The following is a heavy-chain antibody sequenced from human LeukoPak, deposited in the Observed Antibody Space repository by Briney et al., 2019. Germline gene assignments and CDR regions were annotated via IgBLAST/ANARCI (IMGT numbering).Heavy chain of an antibody. J-gene: IGHJ5*02. V-gene: IGHV4-39*01. CDR1: GGSISSSSYY. CDR3: ARHTRLRITMVLGVTLFDP. CDR2: IYYSGST. D-gene: IGHD3-10*01. Sequence: KASETLSLTCTVSGGSISSSSYYWGWIRQPPGKGLEWIGSIYYSGSTYYNPSLKSRVTISVDTSKNQFSLKLSSVTAADTAVYYCARHTRLRITMVLGVTLFDPWGQGTLVTVSS.